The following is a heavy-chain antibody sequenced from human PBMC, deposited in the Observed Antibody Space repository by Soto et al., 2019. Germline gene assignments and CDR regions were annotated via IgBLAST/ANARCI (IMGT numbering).Heavy chain of an antibody. J-gene: IGHJ5*02. CDR1: GGSISSSSYY. D-gene: IGHD2-15*01. Sequence: SETLSLTCTVSGGSISSSSYYWGWIRQPPGKGLEWIGSIYYSGSTYYNPSLKSRVTISVDTSKNQFSLKLSSVTAADTAVYYCARRFEGYCSGGSCYSGWFDPWGQGTLVTVSS. V-gene: IGHV4-39*01. CDR2: IYYSGST. CDR3: ARRFEGYCSGGSCYSGWFDP.